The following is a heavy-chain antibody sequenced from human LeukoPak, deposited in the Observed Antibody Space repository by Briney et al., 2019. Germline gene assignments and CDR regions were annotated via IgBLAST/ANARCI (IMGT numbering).Heavy chain of an antibody. D-gene: IGHD3-3*01. V-gene: IGHV1-69*06. CDR1: GGTFNSYA. J-gene: IGHJ3*02. CDR3: ARDAVENWSGYYSTDAFDI. Sequence: ASVKVSCKASGGTFNSYAISWVRQAPGQGLEWMGGIIPLFGTANYAQKFQGRVTITADKSTNTAYMELSSLRSEDTAVYYYARDAVENWSGYYSTDAFDIWGQGTMVTVSS. CDR2: IIPLFGTA.